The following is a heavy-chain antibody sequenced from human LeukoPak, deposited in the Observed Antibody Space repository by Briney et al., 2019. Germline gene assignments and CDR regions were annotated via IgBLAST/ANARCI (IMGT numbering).Heavy chain of an antibody. CDR2: IYPKSSDT. D-gene: IGHD6-13*01. CDR3: ARDEAAAKTNALDI. V-gene: IGHV1-2*02. Sequence: SVKVSCKASGYTFTAYYLHWVGQAPGQGLEWMGYIYPKSSDTNYAQNFQGRVTMTMDTSISTVYMELSRLTSDDTAVYYCARDEAAAKTNALDIWGQGTKVTVSS. CDR1: GYTFTAYY. J-gene: IGHJ3*02.